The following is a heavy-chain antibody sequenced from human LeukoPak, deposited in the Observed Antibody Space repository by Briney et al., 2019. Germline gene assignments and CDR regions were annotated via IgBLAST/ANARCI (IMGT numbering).Heavy chain of an antibody. D-gene: IGHD2-2*01. CDR2: IIPIFGTA. J-gene: IGHJ4*02. CDR3: ASHSRVYCSSTSCYADHFDY. CDR1: GGTFSSYA. Sequence: ASVKVSCKXSGGTFSSYAISWVRQAPGQGLEWMGRIIPIFGTANYAQKFQGRVTITTDESTSTAYMELSSLRSEDTAVYYCASHSRVYCSSTSCYADHFDYWGQGTLVTVSS. V-gene: IGHV1-69*05.